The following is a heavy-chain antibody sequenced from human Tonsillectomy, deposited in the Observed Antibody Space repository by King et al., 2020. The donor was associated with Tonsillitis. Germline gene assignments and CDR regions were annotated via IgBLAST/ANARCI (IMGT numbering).Heavy chain of an antibody. Sequence: QLQESGPGLVKPSETLSLTCAVSGYSISNGYLWGWIRQPPGKGLEWIGSIYHSGITYHNPSLKSRVTISVDTSKNQFSLKLSSVSAADTAVYYCAREPDDSSGWPQGAFDIWGQGTMVTVSS. CDR1: GYSISNGYL. D-gene: IGHD6-19*01. CDR2: IYHSGIT. CDR3: AREPDDSSGWPQGAFDI. J-gene: IGHJ3*02. V-gene: IGHV4-38-2*02.